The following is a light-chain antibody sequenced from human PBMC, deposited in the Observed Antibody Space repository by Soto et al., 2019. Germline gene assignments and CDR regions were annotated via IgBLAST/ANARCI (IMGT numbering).Light chain of an antibody. J-gene: IGLJ1*01. CDR1: SSDVGGYNY. Sequence: QSALTQPASVSGSPGQSITLSCTGTSSDVGGYNYVSWYQQHPGIAPKLLIYGVTNRPSGVSTRFSGSKSGNTASLTISVLQAEDEADYHCSSYTSASTLLYLFGTGTKLTVL. CDR2: GVT. CDR3: SSYTSASTLLYL. V-gene: IGLV2-14*01.